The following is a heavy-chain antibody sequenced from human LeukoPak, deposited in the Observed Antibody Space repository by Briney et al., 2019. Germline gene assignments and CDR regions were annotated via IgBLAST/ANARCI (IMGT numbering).Heavy chain of an antibody. J-gene: IGHJ3*01. D-gene: IGHD2-21*02. CDR2: ISYSGNT. V-gene: IGHV4-31*03. Sequence: SETLSLTCTVSGDSISSDGYSWTRIRQPPGKGLEWIGHISYSGNTYYNPSLKSRVTLSVDASKNQFSLNLTSVTAADTAIYYRARDFLRTASPDAFDFWGQGTMVTVSS. CDR1: GDSISSDGYS. CDR3: ARDFLRTASPDAFDF.